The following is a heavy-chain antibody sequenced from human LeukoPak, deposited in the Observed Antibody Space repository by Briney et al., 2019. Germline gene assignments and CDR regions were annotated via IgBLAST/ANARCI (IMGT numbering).Heavy chain of an antibody. J-gene: IGHJ4*02. V-gene: IGHV3-7*01. CDR1: GFSLSGYW. Sequence: PGGSLRLSCAASGFSLSGYWMSRVRQAPGQGLEWVANIGKDGSWIHYADSVKGRFTISRDNAKNSLYLQMNSLRADDTAIYYCARDLDFYATDYWGQGTLVTVSS. CDR2: IGKDGSWI. CDR3: ARDLDFYATDY. D-gene: IGHD2/OR15-2a*01.